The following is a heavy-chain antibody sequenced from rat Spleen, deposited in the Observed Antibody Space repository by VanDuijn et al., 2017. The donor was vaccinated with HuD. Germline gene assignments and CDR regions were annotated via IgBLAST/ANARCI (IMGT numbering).Heavy chain of an antibody. CDR3: TTDGLDYGGFAY. J-gene: IGHJ3*01. V-gene: IGHV3-4*01. CDR1: GYTITSGY. Sequence: EIQLQESGPGLVKPSQSLSLTCSVTGYTITSGYDWSWIRKFPGNKMEWMGYISYSGNTNYKPSLKSRISITRDTSKNQFFLQLNSVTTEDTATYYCTTDGLDYGGFAYWGQGTLVTVSS. CDR2: ISYSGNT. D-gene: IGHD1-11*01.